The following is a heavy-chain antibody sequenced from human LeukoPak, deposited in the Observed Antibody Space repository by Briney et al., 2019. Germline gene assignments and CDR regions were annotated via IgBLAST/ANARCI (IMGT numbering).Heavy chain of an antibody. Sequence: GGSLRLSCAASGFTFSDYSMNWVRQAPGKGLEWVSAISGSGGSTYYADSVKGRFTISRDNSKNTLYLQTNSLRAEDTAVYYCAKATYYDFWSGYYTSYYFDYWGQGTLVTVSS. J-gene: IGHJ4*02. D-gene: IGHD3-3*01. CDR2: ISGSGGST. CDR3: AKATYYDFWSGYYTSYYFDY. CDR1: GFTFSDYS. V-gene: IGHV3-23*01.